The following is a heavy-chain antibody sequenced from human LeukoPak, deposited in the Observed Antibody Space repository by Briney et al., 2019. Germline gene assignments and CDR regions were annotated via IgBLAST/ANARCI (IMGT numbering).Heavy chain of an antibody. V-gene: IGHV5-51*01. CDR2: SYPGDSDT. CDR1: GYSFTNYW. Sequence: GGYPRISSKGSGYSFTNYWISWVRHMPGTGVEWMGISYPGDSDTRYSQSFQGQVTISADKSISTAYLQWSSLKASDTAMYYCARRYYGSGSYYNWFDPWGQGTLVTVSS. CDR3: ARRYYGSGSYYNWFDP. D-gene: IGHD3-10*01. J-gene: IGHJ5*02.